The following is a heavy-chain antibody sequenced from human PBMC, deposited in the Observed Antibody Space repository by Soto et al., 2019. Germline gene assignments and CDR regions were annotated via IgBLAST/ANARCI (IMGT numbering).Heavy chain of an antibody. D-gene: IGHD3-16*02. Sequence: PGESLKISCKGSGYSFTSYWIGWVRQMPGKGLEWMGIIYPGDSDTRYSPSFQGQVTISADKSISTAYLQWSSLKASDTAMYYCARSLGLRLGELSLMVVPWFDPWGQGTLVTVSS. CDR3: ARSLGLRLGELSLMVVPWFDP. CDR1: GYSFTSYW. J-gene: IGHJ5*02. CDR2: IYPGDSDT. V-gene: IGHV5-51*01.